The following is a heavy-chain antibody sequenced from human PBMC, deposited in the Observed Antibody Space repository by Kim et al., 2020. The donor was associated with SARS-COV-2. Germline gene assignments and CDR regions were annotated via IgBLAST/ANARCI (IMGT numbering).Heavy chain of an antibody. Sequence: SETLSLTCTVSGGSISSNDWWSWVRQSPGKGLEWIGEIYHSGITTYSPSLKSRFTISVDKSKNQFSLKINSVTAADTAVYYCVRELDSRSSKYFDPWGQG. CDR1: GGSISSNDW. CDR2: IYHSGIT. V-gene: IGHV4-4*02. J-gene: IGHJ5*02. CDR3: VRELDSRSSKYFDP. D-gene: IGHD6-6*01.